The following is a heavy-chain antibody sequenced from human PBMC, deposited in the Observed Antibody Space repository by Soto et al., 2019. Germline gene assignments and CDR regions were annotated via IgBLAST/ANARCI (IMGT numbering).Heavy chain of an antibody. V-gene: IGHV4-59*08. CDR1: GGSISSYY. J-gene: IGHJ6*02. Sequence: QVQLQESGPGLVKPSETLSLSCTVSGGSISSYYWSWFRQSPGKRMAWIGYVHHSWGSSYNPSLLSRVAISLDTSKSQFSLKVTSVTATDTAVYYCARQGFGPLHGLVDVWGQGTTVTVSS. D-gene: IGHD3-10*01. CDR3: ARQGFGPLHGLVDV. CDR2: VHHSWGS.